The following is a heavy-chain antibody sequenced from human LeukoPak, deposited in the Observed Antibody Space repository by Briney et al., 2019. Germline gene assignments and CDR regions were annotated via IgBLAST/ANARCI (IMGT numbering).Heavy chain of an antibody. J-gene: IGHJ4*02. CDR3: AKAGIAVPATPEY. CDR1: GFTFSSYA. D-gene: IGHD6-19*01. CDR2: ISSSVGST. Sequence: GGSLRLSCAASGFTFSSYAMSWVRQAPGEGLEWVSVISSSVGSTYYSDSVKGRFIISRDNSQNTLHLQMNSLRAEDTAVYYCAKAGIAVPATPEYWGQGTLVTVSS. V-gene: IGHV3-23*01.